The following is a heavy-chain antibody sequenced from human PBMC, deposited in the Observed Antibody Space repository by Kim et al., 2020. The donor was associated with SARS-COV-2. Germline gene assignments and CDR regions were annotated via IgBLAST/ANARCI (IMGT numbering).Heavy chain of an antibody. J-gene: IGHJ3*02. V-gene: IGHV1-69*13. D-gene: IGHD3-22*01. CDR2: IIPIFGTA. CDR1: GGTFSSYA. Sequence: SVKVSCKASGGTFSSYAISWVRQAPGQGLEWMGGIIPIFGTANYAQKFQGRVTITADESTSTAYMELSSLRSEDTAVYYCAREIDSSGYSAFDIWGQGTMVTVSS. CDR3: AREIDSSGYSAFDI.